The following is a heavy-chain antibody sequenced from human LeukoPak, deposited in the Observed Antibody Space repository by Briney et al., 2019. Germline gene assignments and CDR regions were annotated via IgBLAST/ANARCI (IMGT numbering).Heavy chain of an antibody. V-gene: IGHV4-61*02. D-gene: IGHD6-19*01. Sequence: SETLSLTCTVSGGSISSGSYYWSWIRQPAGKGLEWIGRIYTSGSTDYNPSLKSRVTISVDTSKNQFSLKLSSVTAADTAVYYCARTVAGRDYWGQGTLVTVSS. CDR3: ARTVAGRDY. CDR1: GGSISSGSYY. CDR2: IYTSGST. J-gene: IGHJ4*02.